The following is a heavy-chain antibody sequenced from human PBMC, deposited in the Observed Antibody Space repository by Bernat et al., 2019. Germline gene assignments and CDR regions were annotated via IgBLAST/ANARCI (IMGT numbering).Heavy chain of an antibody. CDR2: ISGSGGST. D-gene: IGHD2-2*01. V-gene: IGHV3-23*01. CDR1: GFTFSSYA. CDR3: AKSGEEVGPGIAALIFDY. J-gene: IGHJ4*02. Sequence: EVQLLESGGGLVQPGGSLRLSCAASGFTFSSYAMSWVRQAPGKGLEWASAISGSGGSTYYADSVKGRFTISRDNSKNTLYLQMNSLRAEDTAVYYCAKSGEEVGPGIAALIFDYWGQGTLVTVSS.